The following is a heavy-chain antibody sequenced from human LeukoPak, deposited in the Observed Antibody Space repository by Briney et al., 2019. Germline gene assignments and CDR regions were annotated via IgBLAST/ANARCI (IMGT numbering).Heavy chain of an antibody. D-gene: IGHD5-12*01. CDR2: IYSGGST. J-gene: IGHJ6*02. CDR3: ARMGGYELNYCYYYGMDV. Sequence: GGSLRLSCAASGFTVSSNYMSWVRQAPGKGLEWVSVIYSGGSTYYADSVKGRFTISRHNSKNTLYLQMNSLRAEDTAVYYCARMGGYELNYCYYYGMDVWGQGTTVTVSS. V-gene: IGHV3-53*04. CDR1: GFTVSSNY.